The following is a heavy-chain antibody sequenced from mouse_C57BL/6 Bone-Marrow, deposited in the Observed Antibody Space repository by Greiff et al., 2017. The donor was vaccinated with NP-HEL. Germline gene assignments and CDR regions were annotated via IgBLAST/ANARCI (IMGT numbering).Heavy chain of an antibody. CDR1: GYTFTSYW. V-gene: IGHV1-59*01. J-gene: IGHJ2*01. D-gene: IGHD2-3*01. CDR3: ANGYYEDFDY. CDR2: IDPSDSYT. Sequence: VQLQQPGAELVRPGTSVKLSCKASGYTFTSYWMHWVKQRPGQGLEWIGVIDPSDSYTNYNQKFKGKATLTVDTSSSTAYMQLSSLTSEDSAVYYCANGYYEDFDYWGKGTTLTVSS.